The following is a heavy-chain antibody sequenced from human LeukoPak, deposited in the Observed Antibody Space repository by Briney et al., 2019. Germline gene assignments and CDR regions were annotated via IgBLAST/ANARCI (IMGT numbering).Heavy chain of an antibody. CDR2: ISWNSGSI. CDR1: GFTFDDYA. V-gene: IGHV3-9*01. J-gene: IGHJ4*02. CDR3: AKGPLED. Sequence: GGSLRLSCAASGFTFDDYAMHWVRQAPGKGLEWVSGISWNSGSIGYADSVKGRFTISRDNAKNSLYLQMNSLRAEDTALYYCAKGPLEDWGQGTLVTVSS.